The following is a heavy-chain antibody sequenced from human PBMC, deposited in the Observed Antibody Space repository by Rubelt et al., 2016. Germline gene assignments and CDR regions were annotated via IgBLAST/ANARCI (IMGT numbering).Heavy chain of an antibody. V-gene: IGHV4-4*07. CDR1: GASMNSHY. J-gene: IGHJ2*01. Sequence: VRLQESGPGLVKPSETLSLTCTVSGASMNSHYWNWIRQPAGKGLEWIGRIHTSGSTNYNPSFKSRVTMSVDTSKSPFSLKLSSVTAADTAVYYCATAPRGKAYFDFWARGTLVTVSS. D-gene: IGHD3-10*01. CDR2: IHTSGST. CDR3: ATAPRGKAYFDF.